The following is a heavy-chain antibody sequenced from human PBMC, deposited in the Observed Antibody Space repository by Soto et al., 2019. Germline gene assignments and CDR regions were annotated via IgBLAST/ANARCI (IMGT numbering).Heavy chain of an antibody. V-gene: IGHV1-3*01. D-gene: IGHD3-16*01. CDR1: GYTFTIYA. J-gene: IGHJ4*02. CDR2: INAGNGNT. CDR3: ARVIGGLYYFDY. Sequence: ASVKVACKASGYTFTIYAMHWVLQAPGQRLEWMGWINAGNGNTKYSQKFQGRVTITRDTSASTAYMELSSLRSEDTAVYYCARVIGGLYYFDYWGQGTLVTVS.